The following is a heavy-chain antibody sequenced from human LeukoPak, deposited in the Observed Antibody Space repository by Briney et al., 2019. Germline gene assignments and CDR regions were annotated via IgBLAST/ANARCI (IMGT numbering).Heavy chain of an antibody. J-gene: IGHJ4*02. D-gene: IGHD6-19*01. CDR3: ARGPRITMDGPSDY. CDR1: GYTFTDYY. Sequence: GASVKVSCKASGYTFTDYYIHWVRQAPGQGLEWMGWINSNSGDTNYAQKFQGRVAMTKDTSITTAYMVLNWLRSDDTAVYYCARGPRITMDGPSDYWGQGTLVTVSS. V-gene: IGHV1-2*02. CDR2: INSNSGDT.